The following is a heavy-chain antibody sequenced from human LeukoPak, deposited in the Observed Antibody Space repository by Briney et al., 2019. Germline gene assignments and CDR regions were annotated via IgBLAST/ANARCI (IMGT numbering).Heavy chain of an antibody. Sequence: PGGSLRLSCAASRFTFSSYAMSWVRQAPGKGLEWVSAISGSGGITYYADSVKGRFTICRDNSKNTLYLQMNSLRAEDTAKYYCAKEGYGSSWNADFDYWGQGTLVIVSS. CDR1: RFTFSSYA. V-gene: IGHV3-23*01. J-gene: IGHJ4*02. CDR2: ISGSGGIT. D-gene: IGHD6-13*01. CDR3: AKEGYGSSWNADFDY.